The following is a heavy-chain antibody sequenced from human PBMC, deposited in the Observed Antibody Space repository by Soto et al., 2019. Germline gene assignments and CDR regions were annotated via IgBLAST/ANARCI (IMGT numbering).Heavy chain of an antibody. V-gene: IGHV3-30*18. J-gene: IGHJ4*02. D-gene: IGHD2-15*01. Sequence: GGSLRLSCAASGFTFISYGMHWVRQAPGKGLEWVAVISYDGNNEYYAASVKGRFTISRDNSKNTLYLQMNSLRAEDTAVYYCAKDLNTVVVVSATLDYWGQGTLVTVSS. CDR3: AKDLNTVVVVSATLDY. CDR1: GFTFISYG. CDR2: ISYDGNNE.